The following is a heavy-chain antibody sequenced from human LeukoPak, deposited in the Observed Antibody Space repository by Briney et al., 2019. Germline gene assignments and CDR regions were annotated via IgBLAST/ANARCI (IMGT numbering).Heavy chain of an antibody. V-gene: IGHV4-30-4*08. CDR1: GGSISSGDYY. CDR3: ARTVSTIFDY. CDR2: IYYSGST. D-gene: IGHD2-2*01. J-gene: IGHJ4*02. Sequence: KASETLSLTCTVSGGSISSGDYYWSWIRQPPGKGPEWIGYIYYSGSTYYNPSLKSRVTISVDTSKNQFSLKLSSVTAADTAVYCCARTVSTIFDYWGQGTLVTVSS.